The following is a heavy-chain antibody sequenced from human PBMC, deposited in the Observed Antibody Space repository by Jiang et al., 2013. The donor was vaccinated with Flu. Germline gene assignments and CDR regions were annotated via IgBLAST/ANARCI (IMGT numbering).Heavy chain of an antibody. CDR2: IYTSGST. CDR1: GGSISSYY. Sequence: GLVKPSETLSLTCTVSGGSISSYYWSWIRQPAGKGLEWIGRIYTSGSTNYNPSLKSRVTMSVDTSKNQFSLKLSSVTAADTAVYYCARDVPRGPNYYYYYGMDVWGQGTTVTVSS. D-gene: IGHD3-10*01. V-gene: IGHV4-4*07. CDR3: ARDVPRGPNYYYYYGMDV. J-gene: IGHJ6*02.